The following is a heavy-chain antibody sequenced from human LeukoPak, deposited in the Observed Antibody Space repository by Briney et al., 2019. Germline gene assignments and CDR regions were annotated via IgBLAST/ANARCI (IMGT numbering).Heavy chain of an antibody. CDR2: IYYSGST. Sequence: PSETLSLTCTVSGGSISSSSYYWGWIRQPPGKGLEWIGSIYYSGSTYYNPSLKSRVTISVDTSKNQFSLKLSSVTAADTAVYYCARVMDIVATGRYYYYYYYMDVWGKGTTVTVSS. J-gene: IGHJ6*03. CDR3: ARVMDIVATGRYYYYYYYMDV. V-gene: IGHV4-39*07. D-gene: IGHD5-12*01. CDR1: GGSISSSSYY.